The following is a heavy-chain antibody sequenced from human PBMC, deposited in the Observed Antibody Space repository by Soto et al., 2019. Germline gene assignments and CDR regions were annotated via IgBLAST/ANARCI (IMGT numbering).Heavy chain of an antibody. Sequence: SETLSLTCTVSGGSMSNYYWSWLRQPPGKGLEWIGYVDYSGNTNYNPSLRGRVTISLDRSRKQFSLRLTSVTAEDTAVYYCARHEGNGNVWPLDYWGQGILVTVSS. J-gene: IGHJ4*02. CDR1: GGSMSNYY. D-gene: IGHD2-8*01. V-gene: IGHV4-59*08. CDR3: ARHEGNGNVWPLDY. CDR2: VDYSGNT.